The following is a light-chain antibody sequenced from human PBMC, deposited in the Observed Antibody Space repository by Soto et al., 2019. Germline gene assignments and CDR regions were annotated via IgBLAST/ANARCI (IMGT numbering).Light chain of an antibody. CDR2: WAS. Sequence: DIVMTQSPDSLAVSLGERATINCKSSQSVLYSSNKKNYLAWYQKKSGQSPKVLMYWASTRESVVPDRFSGSRCGTYFTLTLRSLQAEDAAVYFCQQSYSTSRTFGQGTKVEIK. CDR3: QQSYSTSRT. CDR1: QSVLYSSNKKNY. J-gene: IGKJ1*01. V-gene: IGKV4-1*01.